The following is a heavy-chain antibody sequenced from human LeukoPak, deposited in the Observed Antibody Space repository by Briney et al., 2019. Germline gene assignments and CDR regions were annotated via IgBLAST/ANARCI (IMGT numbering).Heavy chain of an antibody. J-gene: IGHJ4*02. CDR2: IYYSGST. CDR1: GGSISSGDYY. Sequence: SQTLSLTCTVSGGSISSGDYYWSWIRQSPGKGPEWIGYIYYSGSTYYNPSLKSRVTISVDTSKNQFSLKLSSVTAADTAVYYCASLTGYCSSTSCYDFDYWGQGTLVTVSS. CDR3: ASLTGYCSSTSCYDFDY. V-gene: IGHV4-30-4*08. D-gene: IGHD2-2*01.